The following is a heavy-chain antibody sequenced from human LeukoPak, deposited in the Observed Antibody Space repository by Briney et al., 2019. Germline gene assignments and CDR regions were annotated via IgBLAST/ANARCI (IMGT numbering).Heavy chain of an antibody. CDR1: GFTFSSYS. CDR3: ATTHGEILGSGAYYYYYMDV. D-gene: IGHD7-27*01. V-gene: IGHV3-21*01. CDR2: ISSSSSYI. Sequence: PGGSLRLSYADSGFTFSSYSMNWVRQAPGKGLEWVTSISSSSSYIYYADSVKGRFTISRDNAKNSLYLQMNSLRAEDTAVYYCATTHGEILGSGAYYYYYMDVWGKGTTVTVSS. J-gene: IGHJ6*03.